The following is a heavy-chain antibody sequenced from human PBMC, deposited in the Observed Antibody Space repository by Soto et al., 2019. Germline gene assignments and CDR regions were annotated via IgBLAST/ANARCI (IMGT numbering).Heavy chain of an antibody. Sequence: SETLSLTCTVSGGSISSYSWSWVRQPPGKGLEWIGNIHYNGNTKYNPSLKSRVTMSVDTSKNQFSLKLISVTAADTAKYFCAREGNLGRWLQPLDFWGQGTLVTVS. D-gene: IGHD5-12*01. CDR3: AREGNLGRWLQPLDF. V-gene: IGHV4-59*01. CDR2: IHYNGNT. J-gene: IGHJ4*02. CDR1: GGSISSYS.